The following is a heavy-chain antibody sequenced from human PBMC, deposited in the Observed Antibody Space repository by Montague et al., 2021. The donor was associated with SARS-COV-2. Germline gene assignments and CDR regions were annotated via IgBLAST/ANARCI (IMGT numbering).Heavy chain of an antibody. CDR2: IGPSGST. D-gene: IGHD3-22*01. J-gene: IGHJ4*02. CDR3: ARGLIDITMVVVVFTGASLYFDY. Sequence: SETLSLTCGVSGGSLSGYHWSWIRQPPGKGLEWIGEIGPSGSTNYNPSLKSRVIISLDTSKNQFSLKLSSVTAADTAVYYCARGLIDITMVVVVFTGASLYFDYWGQGILVTVSS. CDR1: GGSLSGYH. V-gene: IGHV4-34*01.